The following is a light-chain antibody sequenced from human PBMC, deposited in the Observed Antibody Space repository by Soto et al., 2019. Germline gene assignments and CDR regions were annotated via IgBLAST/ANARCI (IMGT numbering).Light chain of an antibody. CDR2: GVS. CDR3: KQYYNWYS. J-gene: IGKJ2*03. Sequence: EIEMTQFPTTLSVSPGERATLSCRASQSVSNNLAWDQQKTGQAPKLLIYGVSTRATGIPSRFSGSGSGTAFTLTIISLQSEDVEVYYCKQYYNWYSFGQGTKVEIK. CDR1: QSVSNN. V-gene: IGKV3-15*01.